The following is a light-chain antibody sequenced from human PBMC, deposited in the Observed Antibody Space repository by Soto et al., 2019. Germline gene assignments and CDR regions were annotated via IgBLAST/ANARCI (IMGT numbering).Light chain of an antibody. J-gene: IGLJ1*01. Sequence: QSVLTQPASVSGSPRQSITISCTGTSSDVGSYNLVSWYQQHPGKAPKLMIYEGSKRPSGVSNRFSGSKSGNTASLTISGLQAEDEADYYCCSYAGSSTSLYVFGTGTKVTVL. CDR1: SSDVGSYNL. CDR2: EGS. V-gene: IGLV2-23*01. CDR3: CSYAGSSTSLYV.